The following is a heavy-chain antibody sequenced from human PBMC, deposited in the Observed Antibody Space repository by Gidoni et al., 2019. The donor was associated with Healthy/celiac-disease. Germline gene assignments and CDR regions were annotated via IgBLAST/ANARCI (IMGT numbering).Heavy chain of an antibody. D-gene: IGHD6-19*01. CDR2: ISGSGGST. V-gene: IGHV3-23*01. J-gene: IGHJ4*02. CDR3: AKDCALGGWYFCGGFDY. Sequence: EVQLLESGGGLVQPGGSLRLSCAASGFTFSSYAMSWVRQAPGKGLEWVSAISGSGGSTYYADSVKGRFTISRDNSKNTLYLQMNSLRAEDTAVYYCAKDCALGGWYFCGGFDYWGQGTLVTVSS. CDR1: GFTFSSYA.